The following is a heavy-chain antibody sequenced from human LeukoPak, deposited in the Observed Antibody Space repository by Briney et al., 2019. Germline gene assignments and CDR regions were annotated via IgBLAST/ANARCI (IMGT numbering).Heavy chain of an antibody. Sequence: AGGSLRLSCAASGFTFSSYAMHWVRQAPGKGLEWVAVISYDGSNKYYADSVKGRFTISRDNSKNTLYLQMNSLRAEDTAVYYCARAPEWLSTYYGMDVWGQGTTVTVSS. CDR3: ARAPEWLSTYYGMDV. CDR2: ISYDGSNK. CDR1: GFTFSSYA. V-gene: IGHV3-30*14. J-gene: IGHJ6*02. D-gene: IGHD3-3*01.